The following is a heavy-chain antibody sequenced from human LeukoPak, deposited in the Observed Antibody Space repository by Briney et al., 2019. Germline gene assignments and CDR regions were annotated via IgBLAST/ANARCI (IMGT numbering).Heavy chain of an antibody. D-gene: IGHD2-2*01. J-gene: IGHJ4*02. CDR1: GYTFTSYG. CDR2: ISAYNGNT. CDR3: ARTDSSTSCYMGGGSCYLPH. V-gene: IGHV1-18*01. Sequence: ASVKVPCKASGYTFTSYGISWVRHAPGQGLEWMGWISAYNGNTNYAQKLQGRVTMTTDTSTSTAYMELRSLRSDDTAVYYCARTDSSTSCYMGGGSCYLPHWGQGTLVTASS.